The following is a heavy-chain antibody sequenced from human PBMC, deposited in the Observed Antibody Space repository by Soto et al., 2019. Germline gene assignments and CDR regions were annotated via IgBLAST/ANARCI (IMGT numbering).Heavy chain of an antibody. CDR3: ARVPAHDYGDRPLWYFDL. D-gene: IGHD4-17*01. CDR1: GGSISSGGYY. V-gene: IGHV4-31*03. J-gene: IGHJ2*01. Sequence: SETLSLTCTVSGGSISSGGYYWSWIRQHPGKGLEWIGYIYYSGSTYYNPSLKSRVTISVDTSKNQFSLKLSSVTAADTAVYYCARVPAHDYGDRPLWYFDLWGRGTLVTVSS. CDR2: IYYSGST.